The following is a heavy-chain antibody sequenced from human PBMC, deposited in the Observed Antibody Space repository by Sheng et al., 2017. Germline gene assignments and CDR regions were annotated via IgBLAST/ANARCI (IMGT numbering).Heavy chain of an antibody. CDR1: GGSFSGYY. V-gene: IGHV4-34*01. D-gene: IGHD2-2*01. CDR2: INHSGST. Sequence: QVQLQQWGAGLLKPSETLSLTCAVYGGSFSGYYWSWIRQPPGKGLEWIGEINHSGSTNYNPSLKSRVTISVDTSKNQFSLKLSSVTAADTAVYYCARGNYCSSTSCYWTTPFYYYYGMDVWGQGDHGHRLL. CDR3: ARGNYCSSTSCYWTTPFYYYYGMDV. J-gene: IGHJ6*02.